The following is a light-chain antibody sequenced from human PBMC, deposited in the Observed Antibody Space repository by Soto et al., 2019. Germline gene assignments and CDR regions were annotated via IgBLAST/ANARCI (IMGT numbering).Light chain of an antibody. J-gene: IGLJ1*01. CDR1: SSDVGSYNL. CDR2: EGS. Sequence: QSVLTQPASVSGSPGQSITISCTGTSSDVGSYNLVSWYQQHPGKAPKLMIYEGSKRPSGVSNRFSGSKSGNTASLTISGLQAEDEADYYCSSYTSTNTSYVFGHGTKV. CDR3: SSYTSTNTSYV. V-gene: IGLV2-14*02.